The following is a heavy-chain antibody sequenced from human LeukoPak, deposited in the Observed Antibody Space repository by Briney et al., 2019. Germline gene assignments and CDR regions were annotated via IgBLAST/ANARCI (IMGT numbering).Heavy chain of an antibody. Sequence: GESLKTSCKGSGYSFTSYWIGWVRQMPGKGLEWMGIIYPGDSDTRYSPSFQGQVTISADKSISTAYLQWSSLKASDTAMYYCARGVVRGVIIGPNWFDPWGQGTLVTVSS. CDR1: GYSFTSYW. J-gene: IGHJ5*02. CDR2: IYPGDSDT. D-gene: IGHD3-10*01. CDR3: ARGVVRGVIIGPNWFDP. V-gene: IGHV5-51*01.